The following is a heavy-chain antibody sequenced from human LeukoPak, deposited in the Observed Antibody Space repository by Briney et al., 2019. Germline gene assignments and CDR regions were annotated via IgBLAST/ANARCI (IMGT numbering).Heavy chain of an antibody. D-gene: IGHD2/OR15-2a*01. CDR3: AIHASTHYFDS. CDR1: GFTFSNYG. Sequence: SGGSLRLSCVASGFTFSNYGMHWVRQAPGKGLEWVAIIWFDGSGTYYADSVKGRVTFSRDNSQNTLYLQMNSLRAEDTAMYYGAIHASTHYFDSWGQGTLVTVSS. J-gene: IGHJ4*02. CDR2: IWFDGSGT. V-gene: IGHV3-33*01.